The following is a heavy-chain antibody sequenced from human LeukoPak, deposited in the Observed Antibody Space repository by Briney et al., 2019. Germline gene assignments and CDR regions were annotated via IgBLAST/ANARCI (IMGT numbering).Heavy chain of an antibody. Sequence: SETLSLTCAVNSGSFSGCFWSWIRQPPGKGLEWIGEINHSGSTNYNPSLKSRVTISVDTSKNQFSLKLNSVTAADTAMYYCARVVGDSGYFFDYWGQGTLVTVSS. CDR2: INHSGST. V-gene: IGHV4-34*01. CDR1: SGSFSGCF. J-gene: IGHJ4*02. D-gene: IGHD3-3*01. CDR3: ARVVGDSGYFFDY.